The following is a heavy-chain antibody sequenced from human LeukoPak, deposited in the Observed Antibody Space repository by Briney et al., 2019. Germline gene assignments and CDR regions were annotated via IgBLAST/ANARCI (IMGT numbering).Heavy chain of an antibody. D-gene: IGHD2-2*01. CDR3: ARDLIVPAADYYYYGMDV. Sequence: EASVKVSCKPSGYTFTSYYMHWVRQAPGQGLEWMGIINPSGGSTSYAQKFQGRVTMTRDTSTSTVYMELSSLRSEDTAVYYCARDLIVPAADYYYYGMDVWGQGTTVTVSS. CDR1: GYTFTSYY. V-gene: IGHV1-46*01. CDR2: INPSGGST. J-gene: IGHJ6*02.